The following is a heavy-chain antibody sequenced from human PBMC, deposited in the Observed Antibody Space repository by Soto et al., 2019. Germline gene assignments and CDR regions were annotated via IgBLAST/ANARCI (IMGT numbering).Heavy chain of an antibody. J-gene: IGHJ6*02. D-gene: IGHD1-26*01. V-gene: IGHV3-30*18. CDR3: AQDVVVGATTGLADYYYYYGMDV. Sequence: QVQLVESGGGVVQPGRSLRLSCAASGFTFSSYGMHWVRQAPGKGLEWGAVISYDGSNKYYADSVKGRFTISRDKSKKTLYPQMNGMRAEDTAVYYCAQDVVVGATTGLADYYYYYGMDVWGQGTTVTVSS. CDR1: GFTFSSYG. CDR2: ISYDGSNK.